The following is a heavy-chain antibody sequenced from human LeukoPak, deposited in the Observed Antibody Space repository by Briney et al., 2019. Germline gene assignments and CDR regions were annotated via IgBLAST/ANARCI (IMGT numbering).Heavy chain of an antibody. Sequence: GGSLRLSCAASGFTFSSYWMSWVRQAPGKGLEWVANMDQDGTEKNYVDSVRGRFTISRDNAKNLLYVQMNSLRAEDTAVYYCARDRGYPTFDIWGQGTIVTVSS. V-gene: IGHV3-7*05. J-gene: IGHJ3*02. CDR3: ARDRGYPTFDI. CDR2: MDQDGTEK. D-gene: IGHD5-18*01. CDR1: GFTFSSYW.